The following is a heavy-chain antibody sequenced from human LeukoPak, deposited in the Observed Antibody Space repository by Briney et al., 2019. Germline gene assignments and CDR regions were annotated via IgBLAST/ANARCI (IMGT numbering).Heavy chain of an antibody. V-gene: IGHV3-33*01. D-gene: IGHD6-13*01. Sequence: GRSLRLSCAASGFTFSSYGMHWVRQAPGKGLEWVAVIWYDGSNKYYADSVKGRFTISRDNSKNTLYLQMNSLRAEDTAVYYCARERDSSSWPHYGMAVWGKGTTVTVSS. J-gene: IGHJ6*04. CDR2: IWYDGSNK. CDR1: GFTFSSYG. CDR3: ARERDSSSWPHYGMAV.